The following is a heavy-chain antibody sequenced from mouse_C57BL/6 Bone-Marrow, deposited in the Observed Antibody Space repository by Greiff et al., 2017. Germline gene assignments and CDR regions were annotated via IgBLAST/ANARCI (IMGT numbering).Heavy chain of an antibody. CDR2: ISNGGGST. D-gene: IGHD1-1*01. V-gene: IGHV5-12*01. CDR3: ARLEIVGESGDYYGTYFDV. Sequence: EVKVVESGGGLVQPGGSLKLSCAASGFTFSDYYMYWVRQTPEKRLEWVAYISNGGGSTYYPDTVKGRFTISRDNAKNTLYLQMSRLKSEDTAMYYCARLEIVGESGDYYGTYFDVWGTGTTVTVSS. CDR1: GFTFSDYY. J-gene: IGHJ1*03.